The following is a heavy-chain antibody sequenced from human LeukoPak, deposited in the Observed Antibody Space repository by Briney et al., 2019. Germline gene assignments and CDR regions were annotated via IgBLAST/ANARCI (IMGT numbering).Heavy chain of an antibody. CDR1: GFTFSNYG. Sequence: GGSLRLSCAASGFTFSNYGMNWVRQAPGKGLEWVSFTETSGRYVYYGDSVKGRFTNSRDNAKNLLFLQMNGLRAEGTALYYCARGRSITLLRGVAMSDGFDIWGQGAMVAVSS. J-gene: IGHJ3*02. D-gene: IGHD3-10*01. CDR3: ARGRSITLLRGVAMSDGFDI. CDR2: TETSGRYV. V-gene: IGHV3-21*06.